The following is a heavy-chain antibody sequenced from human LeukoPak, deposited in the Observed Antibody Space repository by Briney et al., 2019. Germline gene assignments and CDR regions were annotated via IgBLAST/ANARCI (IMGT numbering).Heavy chain of an antibody. D-gene: IGHD3-10*01. CDR1: GGSFSGYY. Sequence: SETLSHTCAVYGGSFSGYYWSWIRQPPGKGLEWIGEINHSGSTNYNPSLKSRVTISVDTSKNQFSLKLSSVTAADTAVYYCARGSPYGRNWFDPWGRGTLVTVSS. V-gene: IGHV4-34*01. CDR2: INHSGST. J-gene: IGHJ5*02. CDR3: ARGSPYGRNWFDP.